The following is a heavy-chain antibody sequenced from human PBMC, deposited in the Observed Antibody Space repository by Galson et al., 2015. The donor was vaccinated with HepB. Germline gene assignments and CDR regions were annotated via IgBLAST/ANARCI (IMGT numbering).Heavy chain of an antibody. V-gene: IGHV3-23*01. Sequence: SLRLSCAASGFTFSSYAMSWVRQAPGKGLEWVSAISGSGGSTYYADSVKGRFTISRDNSKNTLYLQMNSLRAEDTAVYYCAAEDYYDSSGYYWWGARNDYWGQGTLVTVSS. CDR3: AAEDYYDSSGYYWWGARNDY. D-gene: IGHD3-22*01. CDR2: ISGSGGST. J-gene: IGHJ4*02. CDR1: GFTFSSYA.